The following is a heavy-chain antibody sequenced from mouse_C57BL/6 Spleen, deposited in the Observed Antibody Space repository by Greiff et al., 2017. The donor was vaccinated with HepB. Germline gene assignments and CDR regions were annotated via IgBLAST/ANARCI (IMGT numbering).Heavy chain of an antibody. Sequence: VQLQQSGPELVKPGASVKISCKASGYSFTGYYMNWVKQSPEKSLEWIGEINPSTGGTTYNQKFKAKATLTVDKSSSTAYMQLKSLTSEDSAVYYCARGLTTGVPYWGPGTLVTVSA. CDR2: INPSTGGT. V-gene: IGHV1-42*01. CDR3: ARGLTTGVPY. CDR1: GYSFTGYY. J-gene: IGHJ3*01. D-gene: IGHD1-1*01.